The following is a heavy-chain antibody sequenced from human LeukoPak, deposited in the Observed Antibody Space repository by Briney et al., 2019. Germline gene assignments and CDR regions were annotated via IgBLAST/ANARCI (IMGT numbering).Heavy chain of an antibody. CDR1: GYTFTSYY. Sequence: ASVKVSCKASGYTFTSYYMHWVRQAPGQGLEWMGIINPSGGSTSYAQKFQGRVTMTRDTSTSSVYMELSSLRSEDTAVYYCARDLGSRETFDYWGQGTLVTVSS. CDR3: ARDLGSRETFDY. V-gene: IGHV1-46*01. D-gene: IGHD6-13*01. J-gene: IGHJ4*02. CDR2: INPSGGST.